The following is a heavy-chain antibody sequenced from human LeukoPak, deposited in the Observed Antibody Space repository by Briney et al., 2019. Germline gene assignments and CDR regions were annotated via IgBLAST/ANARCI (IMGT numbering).Heavy chain of an antibody. CDR1: GFTFNNYN. Sequence: TGGSLRLSCATSGFTFNNYNMNWVRQAPGRALEWVSSITSSGTYIFYADSVKGRFTISRDNAKNSLYLQMNSLGPEDTAVYYCAKRTRGYSYGALLDYWGQGTLVTVSS. D-gene: IGHD5-18*01. CDR2: ITSSGTYI. V-gene: IGHV3-21*04. J-gene: IGHJ4*02. CDR3: AKRTRGYSYGALLDY.